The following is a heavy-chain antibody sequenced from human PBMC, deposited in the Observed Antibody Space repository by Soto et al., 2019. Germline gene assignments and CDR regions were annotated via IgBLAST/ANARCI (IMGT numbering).Heavy chain of an antibody. CDR3: ARESGGATATLDYYYFYMDV. D-gene: IGHD5-12*01. V-gene: IGHV1-2*02. Sequence: QVQLVQSGAEVKKPGASVTVSCKASGYRFSDYYLHWVRQAPGAGPEWMGWMNPNSGDTKYAPKFKGRVTMTRDTSVRTAFMELNWLKSDDTAVYYCARESGGATATLDYYYFYMDVWGIGTAVTASS. CDR2: MNPNSGDT. CDR1: GYRFSDYY. J-gene: IGHJ6*03.